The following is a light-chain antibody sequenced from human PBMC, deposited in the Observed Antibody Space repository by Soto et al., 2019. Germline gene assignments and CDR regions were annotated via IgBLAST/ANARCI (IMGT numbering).Light chain of an antibody. J-gene: IGKJ1*01. CDR1: QSVISNY. Sequence: EVVLTQSPGTVSLSPGERVTLSCRASQSVISNYLAWYQQRPGQAPRLLLYAASSRATGIPDRFGGSGSGTDFTRSISSVEPEDFAVYYCQQYGSSLTWTFGQGTKVEMK. CDR3: QQYGSSLTWT. V-gene: IGKV3-20*01. CDR2: AAS.